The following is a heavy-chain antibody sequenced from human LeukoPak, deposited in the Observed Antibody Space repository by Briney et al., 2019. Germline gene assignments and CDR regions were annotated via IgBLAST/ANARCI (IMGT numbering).Heavy chain of an antibody. V-gene: IGHV1-8*01. CDR1: GYTFTSYD. D-gene: IGHD2-2*02. CDR3: ARASYRLLYMATITSFDY. Sequence: ASVKVSCKASGYTFTSYDINWVRQATGQGLEWMGWMNPNSGNTGYAQKFQGRVTMTRNTSISTAYMELSSLRSEDTAVYYCARASYRLLYMATITSFDYWGQGTLVTVSS. J-gene: IGHJ4*02. CDR2: MNPNSGNT.